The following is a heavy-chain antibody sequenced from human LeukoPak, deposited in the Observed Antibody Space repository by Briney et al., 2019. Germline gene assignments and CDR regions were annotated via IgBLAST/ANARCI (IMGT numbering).Heavy chain of an antibody. CDR3: AREVGFCSGGDCYFWFDP. V-gene: IGHV3-7*05. CDR2: MKEDGSEI. D-gene: IGHD2-15*01. J-gene: IGHJ5*02. CDR1: GFAFSSYT. Sequence: PGGSLRLSCAASGFAFSSYTMSWVRQAPGKGLEWVAKMKEDGSEIQYVDSVKGRFTISRDNAKNSLYLEMNSLRAEDTAVYYCAREVGFCSGGDCYFWFDPWGQGTLVTVSS.